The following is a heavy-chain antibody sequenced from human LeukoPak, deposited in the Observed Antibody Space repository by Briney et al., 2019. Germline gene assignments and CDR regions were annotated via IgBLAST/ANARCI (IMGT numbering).Heavy chain of an antibody. CDR3: AREGGSGSYVDY. V-gene: IGHV1-69*01. J-gene: IGHJ4*02. CDR2: IIPIFGAA. D-gene: IGHD3-10*01. Sequence: SVKVSCEASGGTFSSYAISWVRQAPGQGLEWMGGIIPIFGAANYAQKFQGRVTITADESTSTAYMELSSLRSEDTAVYYCAREGGSGSYVDYWGQGTLVTVSS. CDR1: GGTFSSYA.